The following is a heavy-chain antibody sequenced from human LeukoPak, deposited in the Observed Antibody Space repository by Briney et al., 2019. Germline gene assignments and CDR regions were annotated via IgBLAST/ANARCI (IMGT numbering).Heavy chain of an antibody. CDR3: GRDRTYCSGGSCHGYFDL. D-gene: IGHD2-15*01. CDR2: THYSGST. V-gene: IGHV4-59*01. Sequence: SQTLSLTCTVSGGSISSYYWSWIRQPPGKGLEWIAYTHYSGSTNYNPSLKSRVTISVDTSKNQFSLKLSSVTAADTAVYYCGRDRTYCSGGSCHGYFDLWGRGTLVTVSS. J-gene: IGHJ2*01. CDR1: GGSISSYY.